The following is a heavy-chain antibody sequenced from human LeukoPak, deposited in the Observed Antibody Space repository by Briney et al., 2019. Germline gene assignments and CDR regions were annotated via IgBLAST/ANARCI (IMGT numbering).Heavy chain of an antibody. CDR2: VSYSGRP. J-gene: IGHJ5*02. Sequence: PSETLSLTCAISGDSIRSDYFHWGWIRQSPVKGLEWIGTVSYSGRPYYRESLKSRLTIKLDMSKNLFSLKLSSVTAADTAVYYCARRLHIVVVTAVRRGSWFDPWGQGTLVTVSS. D-gene: IGHD2-21*02. CDR1: GDSIRSDYFH. CDR3: ARRLHIVVVTAVRRGSWFDP. V-gene: IGHV4-39*07.